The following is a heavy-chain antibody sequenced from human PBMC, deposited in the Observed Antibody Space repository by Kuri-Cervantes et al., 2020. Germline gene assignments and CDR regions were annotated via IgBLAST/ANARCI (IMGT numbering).Heavy chain of an antibody. CDR1: GGSISSYY. D-gene: IGHD3-16*01. J-gene: IGHJ4*02. CDR3: VREMTFGEPPDY. CDR2: IYYSGST. Sequence: SETLSLTCTVSGGSISSYYWSWIRQPPGKGLEWIGYIYYSGSTNYNPSLKSRVTISVDTSKNQFSLKLSSVTAADTAVYYCVREMTFGEPPDYWGQGTLVTVSS. V-gene: IGHV4-59*01.